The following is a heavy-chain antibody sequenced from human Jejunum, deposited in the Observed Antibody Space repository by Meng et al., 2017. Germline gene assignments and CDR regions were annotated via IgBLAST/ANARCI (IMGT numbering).Heavy chain of an antibody. CDR3: VRSRTTEITKYYFDY. D-gene: IGHD4-11*01. CDR1: GFTFSDYY. J-gene: IGHJ4*02. Sequence: GESLKISCAASGFTFSDYYLTWIRQAPGKGLEWISYISSSGGDKYYADSVKGRFTISRGNSNNSLYLQMNSLRAEDTAVYYCVRSRTTEITKYYFDYWGQGTLVTVSS. V-gene: IGHV3-11*01. CDR2: ISSSGGDK.